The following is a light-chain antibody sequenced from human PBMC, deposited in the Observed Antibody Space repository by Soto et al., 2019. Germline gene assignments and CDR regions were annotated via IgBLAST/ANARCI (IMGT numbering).Light chain of an antibody. J-gene: IGLJ1*01. CDR1: SSDVGGYNY. CDR2: DVS. V-gene: IGLV2-14*01. Sequence: QSALTQPASVSGSPGQSITISCTGASSDVGGYNYVSWYQQHPGKAPKLMIYDVSNRPSGVSNRFSGSKSGNTASLTISGLQAEDEADYYCSSYAGSSTVYVFGTGTKLTVL. CDR3: SSYAGSSTVYV.